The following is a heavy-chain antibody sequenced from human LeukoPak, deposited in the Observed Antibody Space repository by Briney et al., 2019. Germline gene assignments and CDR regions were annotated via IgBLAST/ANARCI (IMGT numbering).Heavy chain of an antibody. CDR2: IYPGDSDT. Sequence: GESLKISCKGSGYSFTSYWIGWVRQMPGKGLEWMGIIYPGDSDTRYSPSFQGQVTISADKSISTAYLQWSSLKASDTAMYYCARRPYSSPFRDAFDIWGQGTMVTVSS. D-gene: IGHD6-13*01. V-gene: IGHV5-51*01. J-gene: IGHJ3*02. CDR1: GYSFTSYW. CDR3: ARRPYSSPFRDAFDI.